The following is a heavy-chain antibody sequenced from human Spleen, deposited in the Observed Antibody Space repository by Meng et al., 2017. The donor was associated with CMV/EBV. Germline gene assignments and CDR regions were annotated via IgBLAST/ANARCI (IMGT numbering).Heavy chain of an antibody. D-gene: IGHD2-2*01. V-gene: IGHV4-30-4*08. CDR1: GGSISGGDHY. CDR3: ASCSVLQPAAPFDP. CDR2: IYYTGSS. J-gene: IGHJ5*02. Sequence: VFGGSISGGDHYWRWIRQPPGKGLEWIGYIYYTGSSYYNPSLKSRLIISVETSKNQFSLKLSSVTAADTAVYYCASCSVLQPAAPFDPWGQGTLVTSPQ.